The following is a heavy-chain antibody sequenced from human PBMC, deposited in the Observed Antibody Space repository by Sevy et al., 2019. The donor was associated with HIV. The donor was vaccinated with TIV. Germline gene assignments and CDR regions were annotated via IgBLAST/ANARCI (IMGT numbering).Heavy chain of an antibody. Sequence: GGSLRLSCAASGFTFSSYWMSWVRQAPGKGLEWVANIKQDGSEKYYVDSVKGRFTVSRDNAKNSLYLQMNSLRAEDTAVNYCAREEIANWDPLTRYYYFYGMDVWGPGTTVTVSS. CDR3: AREEIANWDPLTRYYYFYGMDV. CDR2: IKQDGSEK. V-gene: IGHV3-7*01. D-gene: IGHD7-27*01. J-gene: IGHJ6*02. CDR1: GFTFSSYW.